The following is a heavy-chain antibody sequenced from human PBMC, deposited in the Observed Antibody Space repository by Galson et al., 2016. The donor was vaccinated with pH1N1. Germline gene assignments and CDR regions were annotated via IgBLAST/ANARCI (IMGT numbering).Heavy chain of an antibody. J-gene: IGHJ4*02. CDR2: IIGSGSIT. V-gene: IGHV3-48*03. Sequence: SLRLFCAVSGFNFRTYEMHWVRQAPGKGLEWISYIIGSGSITNYADSVRGRFTISRDNAKSSLFLQMDSLRAEDTATYYCVRETRDDYNYGNFDYWGQGTLVTVSS. CDR3: VRETRDDYNYGNFDY. D-gene: IGHD5-24*01. CDR1: GFNFRTYE.